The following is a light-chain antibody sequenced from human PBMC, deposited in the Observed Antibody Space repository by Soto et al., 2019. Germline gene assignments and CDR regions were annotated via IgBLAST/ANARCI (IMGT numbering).Light chain of an antibody. CDR3: QKYNNWPPLT. Sequence: EIVMTQSPATVSVSPGERATLSCRARQSVSSNLAWYQQKPGQAPRLLIYGASTRATGIPASFSDSGSGTESTLNPYSLQSEAFAVHFCQKYNNWPPLTFGGGTKVDTK. V-gene: IGKV3-15*01. CDR2: GAS. CDR1: QSVSSN. J-gene: IGKJ4*01.